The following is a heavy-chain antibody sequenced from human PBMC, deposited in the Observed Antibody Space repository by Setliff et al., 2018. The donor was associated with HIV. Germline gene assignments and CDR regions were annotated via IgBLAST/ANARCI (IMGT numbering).Heavy chain of an antibody. CDR1: DDSISSYY. D-gene: IGHD3-22*01. V-gene: IGHV4-59*01. J-gene: IGHJ4*02. Sequence: KASETLSLTCTVSDDSISSYYWSWIRQPPGKGLEWIGYIYYSGSTNYNPSLKSRVTISADTSKNQFSLKLSSVIAADTAVYYCARQAIFGYYDSSGYLDYWGQGTLVTVSS. CDR2: IYYSGST. CDR3: ARQAIFGYYDSSGYLDY.